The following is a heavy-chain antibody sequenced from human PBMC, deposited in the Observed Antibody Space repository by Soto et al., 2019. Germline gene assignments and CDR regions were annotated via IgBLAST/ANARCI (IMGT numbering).Heavy chain of an antibody. D-gene: IGHD3-22*01. V-gene: IGHV1-8*01. CDR2: MNPNSGNT. CDR3: ARVRGTYYYDSSGYSNAFDI. Sequence: ATVKVSCKASGYTFTSYDINWVRQATGQGLEWMGWMNPNSGNTGYAQKFQGRVTMTRNTSISTAYMELSSLRSEDTAVYYCARVRGTYYYDSSGYSNAFDIWR. CDR1: GYTFTSYD. J-gene: IGHJ3*02.